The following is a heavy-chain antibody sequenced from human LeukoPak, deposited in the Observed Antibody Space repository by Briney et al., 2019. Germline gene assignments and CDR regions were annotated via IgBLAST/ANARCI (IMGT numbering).Heavy chain of an antibody. Sequence: PGRSLRLSCAASGFTFSSYAMHWVRQAPGKGLEWVAVISYDGSNKYYADSVKGRFSISRDNSKNTLYLQMNSLRAEDTAVYYCARGEGATYFDYWGQGTLVTVSS. J-gene: IGHJ4*02. CDR3: ARGEGATYFDY. CDR1: GFTFSSYA. D-gene: IGHD1-26*01. CDR2: ISYDGSNK. V-gene: IGHV3-30-3*01.